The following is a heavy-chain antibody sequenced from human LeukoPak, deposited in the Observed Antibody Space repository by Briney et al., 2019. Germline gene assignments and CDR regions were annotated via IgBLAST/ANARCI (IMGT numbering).Heavy chain of an antibody. D-gene: IGHD2-2*02. J-gene: IGHJ5*02. CDR2: INHSGST. CDR1: GGSFSGYY. CDR3: ARRRYCSSTSCYTLWFDP. V-gene: IGHV4-34*01. Sequence: PSETLSLTCAVYGGSFSGYYWSWIRQPPGKGLEWIGEINHSGSTNYNPSLKSRVTISVDTSKNQFSLKLSSVTAADTAVHYCARRRYCSSTSCYTLWFDPWGQGTLVTVSS.